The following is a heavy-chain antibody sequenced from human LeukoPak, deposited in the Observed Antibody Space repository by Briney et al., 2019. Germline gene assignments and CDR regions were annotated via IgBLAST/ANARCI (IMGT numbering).Heavy chain of an antibody. Sequence: PSETLSLNCTVSAGXISSYYCSWIRQPAGNGQESIAIIYSSGSTNYNPSLKSRVSMSVDTSKNQFSLKLTSVTAADTAVYYCARTIVAGTRGAFDIWGQGTMVTVYS. D-gene: IGHD1-26*01. CDR3: ARTIVAGTRGAFDI. J-gene: IGHJ3*02. CDR2: IYSSGST. V-gene: IGHV4-4*07. CDR1: AGXISSYY.